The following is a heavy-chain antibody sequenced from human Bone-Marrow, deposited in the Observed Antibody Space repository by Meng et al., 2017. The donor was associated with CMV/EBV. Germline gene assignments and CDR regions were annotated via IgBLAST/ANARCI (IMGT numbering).Heavy chain of an antibody. Sequence: SVKVSCKASGGTFSSYAISWVRQAPGQGLEWMGGIIYMFGTVNYAQKFQGRATITTDESTTTAYMELSSLRSEDTAVYYCASSLYVVSPRHYYYYYVMDVWGQGTTVTVSS. CDR1: GGTFSSYA. D-gene: IGHD3-16*01. V-gene: IGHV1-69*05. CDR2: IIYMFGTV. CDR3: ASSLYVVSPRHYYYYYVMDV. J-gene: IGHJ6*02.